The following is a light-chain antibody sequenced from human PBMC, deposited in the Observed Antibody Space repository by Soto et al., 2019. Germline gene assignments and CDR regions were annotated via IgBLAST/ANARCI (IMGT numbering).Light chain of an antibody. Sequence: DIVMTQSPDSLAVSPGERATINCKSSQTILSSSNNKNYLARYQQKPAQSPKLLIYWASTRDCGDPDRFSGSGSGLDCTLPVSRVQAEDVAVYYCQHYYVPPVTFGGGTKVEIK. V-gene: IGKV4-1*01. CDR3: QHYYVPPVT. CDR1: QTILSSSNNKNY. CDR2: WAS. J-gene: IGKJ4*01.